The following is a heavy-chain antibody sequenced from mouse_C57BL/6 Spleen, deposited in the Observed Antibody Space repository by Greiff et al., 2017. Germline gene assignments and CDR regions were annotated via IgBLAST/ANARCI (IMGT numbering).Heavy chain of an antibody. CDR2: INPGSGGT. CDR3: ARYDGYFDY. D-gene: IGHD2-12*01. J-gene: IGHJ2*01. CDR1: GYAFTNYL. V-gene: IGHV1-54*01. Sequence: VQLQQSGAELVRPGTSVKVSCKASGYAFTNYLIGWVKQRPGQGLEWIGVINPGSGGTNYHEKFKGKATQTADKSSSTAYMQLSSLTSEDSAVYFCARYDGYFDYWGQGTTLTVSS.